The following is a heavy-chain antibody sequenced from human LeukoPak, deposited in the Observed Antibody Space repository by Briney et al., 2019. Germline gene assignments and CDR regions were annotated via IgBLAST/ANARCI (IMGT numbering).Heavy chain of an antibody. Sequence: SETLSLTCTVSGGSISSGDYYWSWIRQPPGKGLEWIGEIYHSGSTNYNPSLKSRVTISVDKSKNQFSLKLSSVTAADTAVYYCASGDRGELVDYWGQGTLVTVSS. V-gene: IGHV4-39*07. D-gene: IGHD3-10*01. J-gene: IGHJ4*02. CDR1: GGSISSGDYY. CDR3: ASGDRGELVDY. CDR2: IYHSGST.